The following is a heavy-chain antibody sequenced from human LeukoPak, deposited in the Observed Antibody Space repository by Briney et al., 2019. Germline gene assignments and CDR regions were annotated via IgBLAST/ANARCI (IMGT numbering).Heavy chain of an antibody. D-gene: IGHD6-6*01. CDR3: ARDRIAARPAFDY. CDR1: GGSISSYY. V-gene: IGHV4-59*12. J-gene: IGHJ4*02. CDR2: IYYSGST. Sequence: SETLSLTCTVSGGSISSYYWSWIRQPPGKGLEWIGSIYYSGSTYYNPSLKSRVTISVDTSKNQFSLKLSSVTAADTAVYYCARDRIAARPAFDYWGQGTLVTVSS.